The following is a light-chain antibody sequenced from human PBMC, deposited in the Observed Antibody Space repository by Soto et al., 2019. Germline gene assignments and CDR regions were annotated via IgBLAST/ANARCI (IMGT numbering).Light chain of an antibody. CDR3: QQTSSAPLT. Sequence: DVQMTQSPSSLSASVGDSVTITRRASQSVTWYLNWYQQKPGKAPKLLIYTASTLQSGVPSRFSGTGSGTDFSLTISSLQPEDFATYYCQQTSSAPLTFGGGTKVDIK. CDR1: QSVTWY. CDR2: TAS. V-gene: IGKV1-39*01. J-gene: IGKJ4*01.